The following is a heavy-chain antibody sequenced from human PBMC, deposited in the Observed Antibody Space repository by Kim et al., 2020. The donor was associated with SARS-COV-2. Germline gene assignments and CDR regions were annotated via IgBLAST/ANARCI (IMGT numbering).Heavy chain of an antibody. J-gene: IGHJ4*02. CDR2: ISYDGSNK. CDR1: GFTFSSYG. Sequence: GGSLRLSCAASGFTFSSYGMHWVRQAPGKGLEWVAVISYDGSNKYYADSVKGRFTISRDNSKNTLYLQMNSLRAEDTAVYYCAKDHVGAADFDYWGQGTLVTVSS. CDR3: AKDHVGAADFDY. D-gene: IGHD1-26*01. V-gene: IGHV3-30*18.